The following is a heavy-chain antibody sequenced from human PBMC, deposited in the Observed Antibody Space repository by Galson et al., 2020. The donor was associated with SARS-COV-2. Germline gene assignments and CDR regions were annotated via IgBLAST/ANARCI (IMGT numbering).Heavy chain of an antibody. D-gene: IGHD6-19*01. Sequence: SQTLSLTCAVYGGSFSGYYWSWIRQPPGKGLEWIGEINHSGSTNYNPSLKSRVTISVDTSKNQFSLKLSSVTAADTAVYYCARGLQTLSSGWYLARYYFDYWGQGTLVTVSS. J-gene: IGHJ4*02. CDR2: INHSGST. CDR1: GGSFSGYY. CDR3: ARGLQTLSSGWYLARYYFDY. V-gene: IGHV4-34*01.